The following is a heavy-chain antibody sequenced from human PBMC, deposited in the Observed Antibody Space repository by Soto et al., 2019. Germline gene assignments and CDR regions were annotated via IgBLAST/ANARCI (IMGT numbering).Heavy chain of an antibody. CDR2: INHSGST. J-gene: IGHJ3*02. CDR1: GGSYSGYY. Sequence: QVQLQQWGAGLLTPSETLSLTCAVYGGSYSGYYWSWIRQPPGKGLGWIGEINHSGSTNYNPSLTSRVTISVDKSQNQFSLKLSYVTAADTAVYYCARPKGCSGGSCYAGNAFDIWGQGTMVTVSS. CDR3: ARPKGCSGGSCYAGNAFDI. V-gene: IGHV4-34*01. D-gene: IGHD2-15*01.